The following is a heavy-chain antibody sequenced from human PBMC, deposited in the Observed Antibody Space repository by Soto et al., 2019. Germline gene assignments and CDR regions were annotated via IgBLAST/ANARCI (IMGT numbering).Heavy chain of an antibody. Sequence: EVQLVESGGGLVQPGRSLRLSCAASGFTFDDYAMHWVRQAPGKGLEWVSGISWNSGSIGYADSVKGRFTISRDNAKNCLYLQMNSLRAEDTALYYCAKGPYCSGGSCYHYFDYWGQGTLVTVSS. J-gene: IGHJ4*02. V-gene: IGHV3-9*01. CDR1: GFTFDDYA. CDR2: ISWNSGSI. D-gene: IGHD2-15*01. CDR3: AKGPYCSGGSCYHYFDY.